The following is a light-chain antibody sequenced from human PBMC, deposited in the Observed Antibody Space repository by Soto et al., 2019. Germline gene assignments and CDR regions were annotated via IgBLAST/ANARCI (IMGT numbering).Light chain of an antibody. CDR3: QQYNNWRPIT. V-gene: IGKV3-15*01. J-gene: IGKJ5*01. Sequence: EIVMTQSPATLSVSPGERATLSCRASQSVSSKLAWYQQKPGQAPMLLIYGASTSATGIPARFSGSGSGTEFTLTISSLQSEDFAVYYCQQYNNWRPITFGQGTRLEMK. CDR2: GAS. CDR1: QSVSSK.